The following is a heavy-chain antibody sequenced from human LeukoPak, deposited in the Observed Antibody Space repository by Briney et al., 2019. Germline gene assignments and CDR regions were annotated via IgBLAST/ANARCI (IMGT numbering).Heavy chain of an antibody. CDR3: ARVGKYYDSSGYYPSYFDY. CDR2: IYTSGST. CDR1: GGSISSYY. D-gene: IGHD3-22*01. J-gene: IGHJ4*02. V-gene: IGHV4-4*07. Sequence: SETLSLTCTVSGGSISSYYWNWIRQPAGKGLEWIGRIYTSGSTNYNPSLKSRVTISVDTSKNQFSLKLSSVTAADTAAYYCARVGKYYDSSGYYPSYFDYWGQGTLVTVSS.